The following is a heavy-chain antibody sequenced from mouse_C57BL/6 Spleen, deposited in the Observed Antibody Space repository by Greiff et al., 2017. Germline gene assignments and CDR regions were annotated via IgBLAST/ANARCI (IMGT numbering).Heavy chain of an antibody. CDR2: IDPSDSET. J-gene: IGHJ4*01. V-gene: IGHV1-52*01. CDR1: GYTFTSYW. CDR3: AICDCDGGYAMDY. D-gene: IGHD2-4*01. Sequence: QVQLQQPGAELVRPGSSVKLSCKASGYTFTSYWMHWVKQRPIQGLEWIGNIDPSDSETHYNQKFKDKATLTVDKSSSSAYMQLSSLTSEDSAVXYCAICDCDGGYAMDYWGQGTSVTVSS.